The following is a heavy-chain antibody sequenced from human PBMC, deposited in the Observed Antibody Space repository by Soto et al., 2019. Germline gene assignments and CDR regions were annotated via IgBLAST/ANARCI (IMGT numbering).Heavy chain of an antibody. V-gene: IGHV1-2*04. D-gene: IGHD3-22*01. CDR1: GYTFTGYY. Sequence: ASVKVSCKASGYTFTGYYMHWVRQAPGQGLEWMGWINPNSGGTNYAQKFQGWVTMTRDTSISTAYMELSRLRSDDTAVYYCARELYYYDSSGYYSLPPRSYYGMDVWGQGTTVTVSS. J-gene: IGHJ6*02. CDR3: ARELYYYDSSGYYSLPPRSYYGMDV. CDR2: INPNSGGT.